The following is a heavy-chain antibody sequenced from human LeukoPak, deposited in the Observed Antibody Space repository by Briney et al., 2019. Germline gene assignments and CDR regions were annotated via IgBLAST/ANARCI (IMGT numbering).Heavy chain of an antibody. D-gene: IGHD2-2*01. CDR3: ARALVPAANYDY. Sequence: GSLRLSCAASGFTFSSYSMNWVRQAPGKGLEWIGEINHSGSTNYNPSLKSRVTISVDTSKNQFSLKLSSVTAADTAVYYCARALVPAANYDYWGQGTLVTVSS. CDR2: INHSGST. CDR1: GFTFSSYS. V-gene: IGHV4-34*01. J-gene: IGHJ4*02.